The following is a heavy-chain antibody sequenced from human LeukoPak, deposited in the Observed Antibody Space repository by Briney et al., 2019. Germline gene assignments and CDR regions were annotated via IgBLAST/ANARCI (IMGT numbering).Heavy chain of an antibody. J-gene: IGHJ6*03. Sequence: SQTLSLTCTVSGGSISSGGHYWSWIRQPAGKGLEWIGYIYYSGSTNYNPSLKSRVTISVDTSKNQFSLKLSSVTAADTAVYYCARGEWQLHEGSGDYYYMDVWGKGTTVTVSS. CDR3: ARGEWQLHEGSGDYYYMDV. CDR1: GGSISSGGHY. D-gene: IGHD1-26*01. V-gene: IGHV4-61*10. CDR2: IYYSGST.